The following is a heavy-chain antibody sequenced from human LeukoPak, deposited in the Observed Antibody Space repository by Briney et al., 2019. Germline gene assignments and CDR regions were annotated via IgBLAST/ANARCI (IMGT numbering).Heavy chain of an antibody. V-gene: IGHV4-59*08. Sequence: SETLPLTCTVSGGSISSYYWSWIRQPPGKGLEWIGYIYYSGSTNYNPSLKSRVTISVDTSKNQFSLKLSSVTAADTAVYYCARLVSYYYDSSGYYYDWGQGTLVTVSS. D-gene: IGHD3-22*01. CDR1: GGSISSYY. CDR2: IYYSGST. CDR3: ARLVSYYYDSSGYYYD. J-gene: IGHJ4*02.